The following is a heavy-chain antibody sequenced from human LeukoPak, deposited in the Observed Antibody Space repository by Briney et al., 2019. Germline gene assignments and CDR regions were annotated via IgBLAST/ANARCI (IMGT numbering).Heavy chain of an antibody. CDR1: GGSISSYY. V-gene: IGHV4-59*12. CDR3: AGIVGPFGYPRVHDAFDI. D-gene: IGHD1-26*01. Sequence: PSETLSLTCTVSGGSISSYYWSWIRQPPGKGLEWIGYIYYSGSTYYTPSLKSRVTISVDTSKNQFSLKLSSVTAADTAVYYCAGIVGPFGYPRVHDAFDIWGQGTKVTVSS. CDR2: IYYSGST. J-gene: IGHJ3*02.